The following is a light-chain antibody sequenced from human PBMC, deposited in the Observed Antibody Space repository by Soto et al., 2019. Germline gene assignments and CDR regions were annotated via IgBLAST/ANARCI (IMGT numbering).Light chain of an antibody. CDR2: GAS. V-gene: IGKV3-15*01. CDR3: QQYNTWPPIT. J-gene: IGKJ1*01. CDR1: QSVRSN. Sequence: EIVMTQSPATLSVYPGERVTLSCRASQSVRSNLAWYQQKPGQAPRLLIYGASTRATGLPARFSGSGSGTDFTLTISSLQSEDFAVYYCQQYNTWPPITFGQGTKVDIK.